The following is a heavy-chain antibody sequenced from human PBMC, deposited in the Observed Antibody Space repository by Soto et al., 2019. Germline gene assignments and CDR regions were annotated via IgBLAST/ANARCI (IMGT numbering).Heavy chain of an antibody. J-gene: IGHJ6*02. CDR2: ISAYNGNT. CDR1: GYTFTSYG. V-gene: IGHV1-18*01. D-gene: IGHD3-22*01. Sequence: ASVKVSCKASGYTFTSYGISWVRQAPGQGLEWMGWISAYNGNTNYAQKLQGRVTMTTDTSTSTAYMELRSLRSDDTAVYYCASPTWEVYYDSSGYYRVDYYYGMDVWGQGTTVTVSS. CDR3: ASPTWEVYYDSSGYYRVDYYYGMDV.